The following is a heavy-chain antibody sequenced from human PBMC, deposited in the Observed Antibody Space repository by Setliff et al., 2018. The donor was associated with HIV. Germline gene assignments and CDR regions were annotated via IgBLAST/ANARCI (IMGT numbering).Heavy chain of an antibody. CDR2: ISWNSGSI. J-gene: IGHJ4*02. CDR1: GFTFSSYW. V-gene: IGHV3-9*01. D-gene: IGHD1-26*01. CDR3: ARGRGEGASYFDY. Sequence: GGSLRLSCTASGFTFSSYWIHWVRQAPGKGLEWVSGISWNSGSIGYADSVKGRFTISRDNAKNSLYLQMNSLRAEDTALYYCARGRGEGASYFDYWGQGTLVTVSS.